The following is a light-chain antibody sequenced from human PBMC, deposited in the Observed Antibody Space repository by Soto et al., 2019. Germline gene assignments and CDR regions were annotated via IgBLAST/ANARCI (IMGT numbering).Light chain of an antibody. Sequence: DVQMTQSPSTLSASVGDRVTITCRASQGISNRLAWYQQKPGKAPKLLIYQASSLKSGVPSRFGGSGSGTEFTLTITSLQPDDFATYYCQQYNSHWTFCQGTKVEIK. J-gene: IGKJ1*01. CDR3: QQYNSHWT. V-gene: IGKV1-5*03. CDR2: QAS. CDR1: QGISNR.